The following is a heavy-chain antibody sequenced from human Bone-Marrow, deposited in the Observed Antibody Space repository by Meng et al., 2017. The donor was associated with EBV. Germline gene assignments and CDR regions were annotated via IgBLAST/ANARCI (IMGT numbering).Heavy chain of an antibody. CDR3: ATVTAAAGYFDY. Sequence: QVQPGQAGAEVKKAGASVKVSCKVSGYTLTELSMHWVRQAPGKGLEWMGGFDPEDGETIYAQKFQGRVTMTEDTSTDTAYMELSSLRSEDTAVYYCATVTAAAGYFDYWGQGTLVTVSS. D-gene: IGHD6-13*01. J-gene: IGHJ4*02. CDR2: FDPEDGET. CDR1: GYTLTELS. V-gene: IGHV1-24*01.